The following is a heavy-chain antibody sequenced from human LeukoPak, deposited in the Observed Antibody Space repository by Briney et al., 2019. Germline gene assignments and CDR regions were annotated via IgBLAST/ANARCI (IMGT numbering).Heavy chain of an antibody. J-gene: IGHJ5*02. CDR1: GGSISSDDY. CDR2: IYYRGST. Sequence: SQTLSLTCSVFGGSISSDDYWSWIRQHPGEGLEWIGYIYYRGSTYYNPSLKSRVTISADTSKNHFSLKLSSVTAADTAVYYCARATGWGGDWFDPWGQGTLVTVSS. D-gene: IGHD6-19*01. CDR3: ARATGWGGDWFDP. V-gene: IGHV4-31*03.